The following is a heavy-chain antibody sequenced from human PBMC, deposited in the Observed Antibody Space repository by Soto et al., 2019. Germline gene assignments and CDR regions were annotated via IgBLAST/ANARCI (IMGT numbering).Heavy chain of an antibody. CDR3: ARDHGSGSYQGLFDY. Sequence: ASVKVSCKASGYTLTSYYMHWVRQAPGQGLEWMGKINPSGGSTSYAQKFQGRVTMTRDTSTSTVYMELSSLRSEDTSVYYCARDHGSGSYQGLFDYWGQGTLVTVSS. CDR2: INPSGGST. J-gene: IGHJ4*02. D-gene: IGHD3-10*01. V-gene: IGHV1-46*01. CDR1: GYTLTSYY.